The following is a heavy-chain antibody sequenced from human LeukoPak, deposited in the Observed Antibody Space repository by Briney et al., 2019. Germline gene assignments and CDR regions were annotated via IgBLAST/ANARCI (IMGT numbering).Heavy chain of an antibody. CDR3: ALNDLGDFTHFDY. J-gene: IGHJ4*02. D-gene: IGHD3-16*01. CDR2: ISSSISTI. Sequence: PGGSLRLSCAASGFTFSSYSMNWVRQAPGKGREWVSFISSSISTIYYAASVKGRFTISRDNAKTSLYLQMNSLRAEDTAVYYCALNDLGDFTHFDYWGQGTLVTVSS. V-gene: IGHV3-48*04. CDR1: GFTFSSYS.